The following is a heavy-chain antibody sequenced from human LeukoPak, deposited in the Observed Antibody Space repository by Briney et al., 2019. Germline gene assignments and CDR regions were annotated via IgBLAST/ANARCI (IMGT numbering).Heavy chain of an antibody. CDR1: GFIFSNYG. Sequence: GSLRLSCAASGFIFSNYGMSWVRQPPGKGLEWIGSIYYSGSTYYNPSLKSRVTISVDTSKNQFSLKLSSVTAADTAVHYCARYYDILTGYLPGDAFDIWGQGTMVTVSS. D-gene: IGHD3-9*01. V-gene: IGHV4-38-2*01. J-gene: IGHJ3*02. CDR2: IYYSGST. CDR3: ARYYDILTGYLPGDAFDI.